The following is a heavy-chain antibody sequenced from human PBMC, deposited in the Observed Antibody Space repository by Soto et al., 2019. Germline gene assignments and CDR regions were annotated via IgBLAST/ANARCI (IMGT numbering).Heavy chain of an antibody. D-gene: IGHD6-6*01. Sequence: EVQLVESGGGLVQPGGSLRLSCAASGFSFSTYSMNWVRQAPGKGLEWVSYISSRSYTIYYVDSVKGRFTISRDNAKNSLYLQMNSLGDEDTAVYDCARGGSSSDNGMDVWGQGTTVTVSS. J-gene: IGHJ6*02. CDR2: ISSRSYTI. CDR1: GFSFSTYS. V-gene: IGHV3-48*02. CDR3: ARGGSSSDNGMDV.